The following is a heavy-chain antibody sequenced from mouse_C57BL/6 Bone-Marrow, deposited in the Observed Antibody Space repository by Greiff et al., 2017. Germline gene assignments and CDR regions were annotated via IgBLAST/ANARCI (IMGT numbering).Heavy chain of an antibody. J-gene: IGHJ3*01. V-gene: IGHV1-58*01. CDR2: IYIGNGYT. CDR1: GYTFTSYG. CDR3: ATSYYGSSYFAY. D-gene: IGHD1-1*01. Sequence: VQLQQSGAELVRPGSSVKMSCKTSGYTFTSYGINWVKQRPGQGLEWIGYIYIGNGYTEYTEKFKGKATLTSDTSSSTAYMQLSSLTSEDSAIYFCATSYYGSSYFAYWGQGTLVTVSA.